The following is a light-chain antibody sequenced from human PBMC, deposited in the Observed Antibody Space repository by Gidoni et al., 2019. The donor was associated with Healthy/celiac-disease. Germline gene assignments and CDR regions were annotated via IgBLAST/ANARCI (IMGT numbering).Light chain of an antibody. V-gene: IGLV3-1*01. CDR2: QDS. CDR1: KLGDKY. Sequence: SYELTQPPSVSVSPGQTASITCSGDKLGDKYAWWYQQKPGQSPVLVIYQDSKRPSGIPERFSGSNSGNTATLTISGTQAMDEADYYCQAWDSSTPYVFGTGTKVTVL. J-gene: IGLJ1*01. CDR3: QAWDSSTPYV.